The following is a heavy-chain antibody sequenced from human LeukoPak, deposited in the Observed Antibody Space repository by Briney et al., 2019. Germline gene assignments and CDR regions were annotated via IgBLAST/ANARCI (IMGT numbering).Heavy chain of an antibody. CDR2: IIPIFGTA. V-gene: IGHV1-69*13. J-gene: IGHJ2*01. CDR3: AAQQYYYDSSGPPTYFDL. CDR1: GGTFSSYA. Sequence: GASVKVSCKASGGTFSSYAISWVRQAPGQGLEWMGGIIPIFGTANYAQKFQGRVTITADESTSTAYMELSSLRSEDTAVYYCAAQQYYYDSSGPPTYFDLWGRGTLVTVSS. D-gene: IGHD3-22*01.